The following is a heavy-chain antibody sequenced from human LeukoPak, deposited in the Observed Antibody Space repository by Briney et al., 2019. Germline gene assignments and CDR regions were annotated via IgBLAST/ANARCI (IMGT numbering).Heavy chain of an antibody. D-gene: IGHD4-23*01. CDR3: ARSDYGGIGY. J-gene: IGHJ4*02. Sequence: SETLSLTCAVYGGSFSGYYWSWIRQPPGKGLEWIGEINHSGSTNYNPSLKSRVTISVDTSKNQFSLRLSSVTAADTAVYYCARSDYGGIGYWGQGTLVTVSS. CDR1: GGSFSGYY. CDR2: INHSGST. V-gene: IGHV4-34*01.